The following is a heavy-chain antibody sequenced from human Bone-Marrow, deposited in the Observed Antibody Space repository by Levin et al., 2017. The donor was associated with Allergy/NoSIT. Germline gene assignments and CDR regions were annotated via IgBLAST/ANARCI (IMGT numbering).Heavy chain of an antibody. Sequence: GESLKISCTGSGFTFSSYTLSWVRQAPGKGLEWVSSISSGSGFLYYADSVKGRFTISRDNAKNSLYLHMNSLRAEDTALYYCARWEYYYDTRGTYIDVWGQGTLVTVSS. D-gene: IGHD3-22*01. CDR1: GFTFSSYT. CDR2: ISSGSGFL. V-gene: IGHV3-21*01. J-gene: IGHJ4*02. CDR3: ARWEYYYDTRGTYIDV.